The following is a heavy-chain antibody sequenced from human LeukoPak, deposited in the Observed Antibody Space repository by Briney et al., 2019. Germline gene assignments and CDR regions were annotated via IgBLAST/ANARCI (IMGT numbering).Heavy chain of an antibody. CDR3: ARDLRWGFDY. Sequence: GGSLRLSCAASGFTFSNYWMTWVRQAPGKGLEWVAFIRYDGSNKDYADSVKGRFPISRDNSKNTVYLQMNSLRAEDTAVYYCARDLRWGFDYWGQGTLVTVSS. CDR1: GFTFSNYW. V-gene: IGHV3-30*02. D-gene: IGHD7-27*01. CDR2: IRYDGSNK. J-gene: IGHJ4*02.